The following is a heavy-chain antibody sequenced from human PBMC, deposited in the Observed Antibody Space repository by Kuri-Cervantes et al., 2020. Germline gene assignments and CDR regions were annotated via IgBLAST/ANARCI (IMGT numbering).Heavy chain of an antibody. CDR3: ARDIVVVVAARAYYYYGMDV. CDR1: GFTFSRYA. CDR2: ISYDGSNK. V-gene: IGHV3-30*04. Sequence: SLKISCAASGFTFSRYAIHWVRQAPGKGLEWVAVISYDGSNKYYADSVKGRFTISRDNSKNTLYLQMNSLRAEDTAVYYCARDIVVVVAARAYYYYGMDVWGQGTTVTVSS. J-gene: IGHJ6*02. D-gene: IGHD2-15*01.